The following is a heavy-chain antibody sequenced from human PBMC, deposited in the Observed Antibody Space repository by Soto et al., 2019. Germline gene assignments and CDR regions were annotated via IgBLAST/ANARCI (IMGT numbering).Heavy chain of an antibody. CDR1: GGTFTNYT. Sequence: QVQLVQSGAEMKRPESSVKVSCETSGGTFTNYTFSWVRQAPGQGLEWMGWIIPVINIAKYAQKFQGRINITADKSTNTAYLELSSLRSEDTAIYFGAKAATASAPFVFWGQGTLVTVSS. D-gene: IGHD6-25*01. V-gene: IGHV1-69*02. J-gene: IGHJ4*02. CDR3: AKAATASAPFVF. CDR2: IIPVINIA.